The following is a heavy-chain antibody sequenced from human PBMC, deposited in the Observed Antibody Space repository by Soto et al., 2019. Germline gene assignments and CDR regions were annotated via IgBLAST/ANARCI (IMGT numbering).Heavy chain of an antibody. D-gene: IGHD3-9*01. V-gene: IGHV4-59*01. Sequence: SETLSLTCTVSGGSIGGYYWSWIRQPPGQGLEWLGYIYFSGSTNYSPSLKSRVTISVDTSKDQFSLNLASVTPADTAVYYCARADDDTRFDYWGRGTLVTVSS. CDR2: IYFSGST. CDR3: ARADDDTRFDY. CDR1: GGSIGGYY. J-gene: IGHJ4*02.